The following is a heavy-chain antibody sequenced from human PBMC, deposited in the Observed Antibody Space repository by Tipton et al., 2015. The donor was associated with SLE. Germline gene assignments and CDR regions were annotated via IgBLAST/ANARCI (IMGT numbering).Heavy chain of an antibody. J-gene: IGHJ4*02. CDR2: IYSGGDT. CDR3: AKALRDNWNYYDC. Sequence: SLRLSCAASGFTFSNYAMSWVRQAPGKGLEWVSVIYSGGDTYYADSVKGRFTISRDKSKNTLCLQMNSLRAEDTAVYYCAKALRDNWNYYDCWGQGALVTVSS. V-gene: IGHV3-23*03. CDR1: GFTFSNYA. D-gene: IGHD1-20*01.